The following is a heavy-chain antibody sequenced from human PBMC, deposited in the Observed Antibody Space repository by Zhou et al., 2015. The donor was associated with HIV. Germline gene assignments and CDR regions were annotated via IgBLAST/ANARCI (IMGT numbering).Heavy chain of an antibody. CDR3: ASHSKDSSGYYYDVSFDY. CDR2: INPNSGGT. D-gene: IGHD3-22*01. V-gene: IGHV1-2*02. J-gene: IGHJ4*02. Sequence: QVQLVQSGAEVKKPGASVKVSCKASGYTFTGYYMHWVRQAPGQGLEWMGWINPNSGGTNYAQKFQGRVTMTRDTSISTAYMELSRLRSDDTAVYYCASHSKDSSGYYYDVSFDYVGPGEPWSTVSS. CDR1: GYTFTGYY.